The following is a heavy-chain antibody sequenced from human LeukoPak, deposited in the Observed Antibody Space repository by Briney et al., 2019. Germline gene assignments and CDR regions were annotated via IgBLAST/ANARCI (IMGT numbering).Heavy chain of an antibody. V-gene: IGHV1-8*01. CDR2: MNPDSGNT. J-gene: IGHJ6*02. CDR1: GYRFTSYY. CDR3: AYPSQASSSNTTYYYYGMDV. Sequence: SETVSCKASGYRFTSYYIIWLGQATAQGLEWVGWMNPDSGNTGHAQKFQGRVPITSTTSISTAYKELCSLRCEVTAVYSCAYPSQASSSNTTYYYYGMDVWGQGTTVTVSS. D-gene: IGHD6-6*01.